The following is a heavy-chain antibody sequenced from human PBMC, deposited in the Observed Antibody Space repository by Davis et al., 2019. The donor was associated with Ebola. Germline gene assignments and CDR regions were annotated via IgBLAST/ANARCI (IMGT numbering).Heavy chain of an antibody. CDR1: GFTFSSYA. D-gene: IGHD3-3*01. J-gene: IGHJ3*02. CDR3: ARGADFWSGYSAADAFDI. CDR2: ISGSGGST. V-gene: IGHV3-23*01. Sequence: GESLKISCAASGFTFSSYAMSWVRQAPGKGLEWVSAISGSGGSTYYADSVTGRFTISRENAKNYLYLQMNSLRAGDTAVYYCARGADFWSGYSAADAFDIWGQGTMVTVSS.